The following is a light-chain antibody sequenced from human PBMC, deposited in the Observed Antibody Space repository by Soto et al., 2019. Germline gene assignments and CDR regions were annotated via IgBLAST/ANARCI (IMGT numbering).Light chain of an antibody. CDR3: GSWDSNLNIGV. Sequence: QSVLTQPPSVSAAPGQRVTISCSGTSFNIGKNYVSWYRQLPGTAPKLLIYENFKRPSGVPDRISGSKSGTSATLGITGLQTGDDADYYCGSWDSNLNIGVFGTGTKVTVL. J-gene: IGLJ1*01. V-gene: IGLV1-51*02. CDR2: ENF. CDR1: SFNIGKNY.